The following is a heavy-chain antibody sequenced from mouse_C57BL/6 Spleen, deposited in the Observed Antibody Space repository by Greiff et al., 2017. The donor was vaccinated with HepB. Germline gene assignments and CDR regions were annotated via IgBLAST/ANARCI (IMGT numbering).Heavy chain of an antibody. V-gene: IGHV1-64*01. CDR2: IHPNSGST. CDR1: GYTFTSYW. CDR3: ARGGGDWYFDV. J-gene: IGHJ1*03. Sequence: QVQLQQPGAELVKPGASVKLSCKASGYTFTSYWMHWVKQRPGQGLEWIGMIHPNSGSTNYNEKFKSKATLTVDKSSSTAYMQLSSRTSEDSAVYYCARGGGDWYFDVWGTGTTVTVSS.